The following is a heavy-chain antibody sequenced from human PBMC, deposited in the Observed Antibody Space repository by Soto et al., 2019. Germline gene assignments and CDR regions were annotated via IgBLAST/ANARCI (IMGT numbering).Heavy chain of an antibody. D-gene: IGHD1-1*01. CDR2: VHISGHS. V-gene: IGHV4-4*02. J-gene: IGHJ5*01. CDR3: ARVRQGCSANNCYFDP. CDR1: GGSVRAPDW. Sequence: SETLSLTCTLSGGSVRAPDWWNWVRQSPDKGLEWIAEVHISGHSNYNPSLRSRASVSIDSSKNQFYLNLNSVTAADTAIYYCARVRQGCSANNCYFDPWGQGTQVTVSS.